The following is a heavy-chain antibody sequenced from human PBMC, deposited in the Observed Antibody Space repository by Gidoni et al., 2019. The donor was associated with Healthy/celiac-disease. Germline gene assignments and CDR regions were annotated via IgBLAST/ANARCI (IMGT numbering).Heavy chain of an antibody. J-gene: IGHJ3*02. V-gene: IGHV3-48*02. CDR2: ISSSSSTI. CDR3: ARVKDYYDSSGYYGAFDI. CDR1: GFTVRSYS. D-gene: IGHD3-22*01. Sequence: EVQLVESGGGLVQPGGARRLYGAAAGFTVRSYSMNWVRQAPGKGLEWVSYISSSSSTIYYAASVKGRFTISRDNAKNSLYLQMNSLRDEDTAVYYCARVKDYYDSSGYYGAFDIWGQGTMVTVSS.